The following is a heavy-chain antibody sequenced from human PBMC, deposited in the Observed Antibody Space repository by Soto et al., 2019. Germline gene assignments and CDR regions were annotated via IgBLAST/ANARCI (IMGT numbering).Heavy chain of an antibody. Sequence: QITLKESGPTLVKPTQNLTLTCTFSGFSLSTFGMGVGWIRQPPGKALEWLALIYWNDDKRYSPSLNSRLTIAKDTSKNLVVLTMTNVDPVDAATYYCVNCPDISPSDYWGQGTLVTVSS. CDR3: VNCPDISPSDY. CDR2: IYWNDDK. V-gene: IGHV2-5*01. CDR1: GFSLSTFGMG. J-gene: IGHJ4*02.